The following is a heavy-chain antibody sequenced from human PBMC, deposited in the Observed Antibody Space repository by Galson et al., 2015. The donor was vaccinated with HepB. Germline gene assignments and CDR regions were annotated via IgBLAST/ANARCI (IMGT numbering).Heavy chain of an antibody. CDR3: ARAGYYYDSSGYYPIYSDYGMDV. CDR2: TYYRSKWYN. V-gene: IGHV6-1*01. D-gene: IGHD3-22*01. Sequence: CAISGDSVSSNSAAWNWIRQSPSRGLEWLGRTYYRSKWYNDYAVSVKSRITINPDTSKNQFSLQLNSVTPEDTAVYYCARAGYYYDSSGYYPIYSDYGMDVWGQGTTVTVSS. J-gene: IGHJ6*02. CDR1: GDSVSSNSAA.